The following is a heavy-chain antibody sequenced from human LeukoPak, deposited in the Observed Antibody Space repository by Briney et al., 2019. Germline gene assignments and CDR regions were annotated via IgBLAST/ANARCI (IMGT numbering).Heavy chain of an antibody. Sequence: GGSLRLSCAASGFTVSSSYMSWVRQAPGKGLEWVSVIYSGGDTHYAGSVKGRFTISRDNSVNTLYLQMNSLRTEDTAVYYCARAVVTAAGFFDTWGQGTLVTVSS. V-gene: IGHV3-66*02. J-gene: IGHJ4*02. CDR3: ARAVVTAAGFFDT. CDR2: IYSGGDT. D-gene: IGHD6-13*01. CDR1: GFTVSSSY.